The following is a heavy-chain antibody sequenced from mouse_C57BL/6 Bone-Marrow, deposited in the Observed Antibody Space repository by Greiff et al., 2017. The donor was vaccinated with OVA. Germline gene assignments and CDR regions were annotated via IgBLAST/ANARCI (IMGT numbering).Heavy chain of an antibody. V-gene: IGHV5-4*01. J-gene: IGHJ3*01. Sequence: EVQGVESGGGLVKPGGSLKLSCAASGFTFSSYAMSWVRQTPEKRLEWVATISDGGSYTYYADNVKGRCTRSRDNAKTNLSLQMSHLKSEDTAMYYCARDRIPLLLQAWFAYWGQGTLVTVSA. CDR1: GFTFSSYA. CDR3: ARDRIPLLLQAWFAY. CDR2: ISDGGSYT. D-gene: IGHD1-1*01.